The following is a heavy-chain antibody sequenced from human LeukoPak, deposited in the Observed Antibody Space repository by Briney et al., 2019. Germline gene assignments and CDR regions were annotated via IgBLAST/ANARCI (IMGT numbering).Heavy chain of an antibody. V-gene: IGHV4-59*11. CDR2: IYFSEST. D-gene: IGHD3-22*01. CDR3: ASHYYYVSSGLSHY. Sequence: PSETLTLTCNLSGGSISSHYWSWIRQPPGKGLEWIGYIYFSESTNSNPSLKSRVTISVDTSKNQFSLTLTSVTAADTAVYCCASHYYYVSSGLSHYWGQGTLVTVSS. CDR1: GGSISSHY. J-gene: IGHJ4*02.